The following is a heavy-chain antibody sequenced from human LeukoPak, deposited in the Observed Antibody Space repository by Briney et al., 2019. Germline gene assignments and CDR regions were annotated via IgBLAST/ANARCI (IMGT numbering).Heavy chain of an antibody. CDR3: ARAHPDSTSYYSTGFDY. CDR1: VYTFTRYD. J-gene: IGHJ4*02. Sequence: VSVTVSCKASVYTFTRYDINWVRQATGQGLEWMGWMNPNSRNTGYAQKFQGRVTITMDTPTSTAYMELSSLRFEDTAVYYCARAHPDSTSYYSTGFDYWGQGTLVTVSS. CDR2: MNPNSRNT. V-gene: IGHV1-8*01. D-gene: IGHD3-22*01.